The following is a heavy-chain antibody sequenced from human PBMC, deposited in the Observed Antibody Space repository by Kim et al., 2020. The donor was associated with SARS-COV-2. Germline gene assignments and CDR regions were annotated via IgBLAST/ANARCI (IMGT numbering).Heavy chain of an antibody. V-gene: IGHV3-74*01. J-gene: IGHJ4*02. Sequence: GGSLRLSCTASGFTFVNHWMHWVRQVPGKGLVWVSRINTDGYTTNYADSVKGRFTISRDNAKNTLYLEMNSLRAEDTAVYYCAKDYWGVATIEYWGQGTLVTVS. CDR2: INTDGYTT. CDR3: AKDYWGVATIEY. CDR1: GFTFVNHW. D-gene: IGHD5-12*01.